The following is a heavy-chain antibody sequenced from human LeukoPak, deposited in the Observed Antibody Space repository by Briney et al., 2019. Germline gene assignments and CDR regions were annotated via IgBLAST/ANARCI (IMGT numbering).Heavy chain of an antibody. CDR3: TRDRRYGGMDV. CDR2: IISDGRSA. D-gene: IGHD3-10*01. Sequence: GGSLRLSCAASGFTFSSCWMHWVRQAPGKGLVWVSCIISDGRSATHADSVKGRFTMSRDNAKNMLYLQMNSLRAEDTVVYYCTRDRRYGGMDVWGQGTTVTVSS. V-gene: IGHV3-74*01. J-gene: IGHJ6*02. CDR1: GFTFSSCW.